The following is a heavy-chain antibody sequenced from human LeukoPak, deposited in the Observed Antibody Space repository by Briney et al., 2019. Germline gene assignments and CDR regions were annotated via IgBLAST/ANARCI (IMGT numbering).Heavy chain of an antibody. Sequence: SETLSLTCTVSGDSISSSSYYWDWIRQPPGKGLEWIGSIYYSGSTYYNPSLKSRVTISVDTSKNQFSLKLTSVTAADTAVYYCARHGRRMVRGNYYFDYWGQGTLVTVSS. CDR1: GDSISSSSYY. V-gene: IGHV4-39*01. CDR3: ARHGRRMVRGNYYFDY. CDR2: IYYSGST. J-gene: IGHJ4*02. D-gene: IGHD3-10*01.